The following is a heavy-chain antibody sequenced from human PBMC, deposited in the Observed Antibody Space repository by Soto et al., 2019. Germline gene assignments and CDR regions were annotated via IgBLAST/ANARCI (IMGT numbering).Heavy chain of an antibody. V-gene: IGHV4-30-4*01. J-gene: IGHJ6*03. D-gene: IGHD7-27*01. Sequence: SETLSLTCTVSGGSISSGDYYWSWIRQPPGKGLEWIGYIYYSGSTYYNPSLKSRVTISVDTSKNQFSLKLSSVTAADTAVYYCARLPSWGYYYMDVWGKGTTVTVSS. CDR2: IYYSGST. CDR1: GGSISSGDYY. CDR3: ARLPSWGYYYMDV.